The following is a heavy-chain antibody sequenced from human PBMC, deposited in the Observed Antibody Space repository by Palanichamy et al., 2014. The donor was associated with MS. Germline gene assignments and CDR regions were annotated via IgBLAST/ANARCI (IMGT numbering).Heavy chain of an antibody. J-gene: IGHJ4*02. CDR2: INTDGSAT. CDR3: ALISTTTSIIDF. V-gene: IGHV3-74*01. D-gene: IGHD2/OR15-2a*01. CDR1: GFTFSGYW. Sequence: EVQLVESGGGLVQPGGSLRLSCAASGFTFSGYWMHWVRQPPGKGLVWVSRINTDGSATTYADSVKGRFTISRDNAKNTLYLQMNSLRAEDTAVYYCALISTTTSIIDFWGQGTLVTVSS.